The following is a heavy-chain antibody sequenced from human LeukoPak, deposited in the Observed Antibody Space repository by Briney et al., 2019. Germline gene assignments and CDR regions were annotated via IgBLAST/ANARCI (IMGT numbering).Heavy chain of an antibody. CDR3: AKDSLWFGELLGAFDI. CDR2: IRYDGNNK. Sequence: GGSLRLSCAASGFTFSSYGMHWVRQAPGKGLEWVAFIRYDGNNKYYADSVKGRFTISRDNSKNTLYLQMNSLRAEDTAVYYCAKDSLWFGELLGAFDIWGQGTMVTVSS. CDR1: GFTFSSYG. D-gene: IGHD3-10*01. V-gene: IGHV3-30*02. J-gene: IGHJ3*02.